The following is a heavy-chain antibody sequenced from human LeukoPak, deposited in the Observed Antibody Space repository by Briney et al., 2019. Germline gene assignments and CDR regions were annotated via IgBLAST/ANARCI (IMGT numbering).Heavy chain of an antibody. J-gene: IGHJ4*02. CDR2: IKQDGSEK. CDR1: GFIFNNYW. CDR3: ASPPVYCSSTSCYGRGY. V-gene: IGHV3-7*01. D-gene: IGHD2-2*01. Sequence: GGSLRLSCAASGFIFNNYWMSWVRQAPGKGLEWLANIKQDGSEKYYVDSVKGRFTISRDNAKNSLYLQMNSLRAEDTAVYYCASPPVYCSSTSCYGRGYWGQGTLVTVSS.